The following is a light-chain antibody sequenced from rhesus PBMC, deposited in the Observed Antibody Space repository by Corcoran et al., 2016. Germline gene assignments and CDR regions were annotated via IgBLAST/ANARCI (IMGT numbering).Light chain of an antibody. CDR2: STS. CDR3: LLYYSGADV. V-gene: IGLV7-71*01. CDR1: AGAVTSANS. J-gene: IGLJ6*01. Sequence: QAVVTQEPSLTVSPGGTVTLTCGSSAGAVTSANSPNWFQQKPGQAPRGLIYSTSIKHSWTPARFSGSLAGGKAALTLSGAQPEDETEYYCLLYYSGADVFGSGTKLTVL.